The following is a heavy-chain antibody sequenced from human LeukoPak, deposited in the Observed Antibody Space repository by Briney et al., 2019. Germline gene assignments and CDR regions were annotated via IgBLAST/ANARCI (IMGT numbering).Heavy chain of an antibody. J-gene: IGHJ5*02. V-gene: IGHV4-38-2*02. CDR1: GYSISSGYY. CDR3: ARLTGGSGSYYTPRGWFDP. D-gene: IGHD3-10*01. CDR2: IYHSGST. Sequence: SETLSLTCTVSGYSISSGYYWGWIRQPPGKGLEWIGSIYHSGSTYYNPSLKSRVTISVDTSKNQFSLKLSSVTAADTAVYYFARLTGGSGSYYTPRGWFDPWGQGTLVTVSS.